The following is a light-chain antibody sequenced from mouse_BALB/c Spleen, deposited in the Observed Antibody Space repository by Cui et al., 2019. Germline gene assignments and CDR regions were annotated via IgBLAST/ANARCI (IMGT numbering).Light chain of an antibody. V-gene: IGKV8-21*01. Sequence: DIVMSQSPSSLAVSAGEKVTMSCKSRQSLFNSRTRKNYLAWYQQNPRQSPKLLIYWASDRESGVPDRFTGSGSGTDFTLTISSVQAEDLAVYYCKKSYNLRTFGGGTKLEIK. CDR1: QSLFNSRTRKNY. J-gene: IGKJ1*01. CDR3: KKSYNLRT. CDR2: WAS.